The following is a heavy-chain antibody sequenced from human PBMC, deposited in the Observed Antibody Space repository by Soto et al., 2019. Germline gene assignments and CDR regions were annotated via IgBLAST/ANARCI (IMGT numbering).Heavy chain of an antibody. CDR2: IYWDDDK. J-gene: IGHJ5*02. Sequence: QITLKESGPTLVKPTQTLTLTCTFSGFSLSTSGVGVGWIRQPPGKALEWLALIYWDDDKRYSPSLKSRLTLTKDTSKHQVVLTMTNMDPVDTATYYGAHRRYYDRFDPWGQGTLVTVSS. D-gene: IGHD3-22*01. V-gene: IGHV2-5*02. CDR3: AHRRYYDRFDP. CDR1: GFSLSTSGVG.